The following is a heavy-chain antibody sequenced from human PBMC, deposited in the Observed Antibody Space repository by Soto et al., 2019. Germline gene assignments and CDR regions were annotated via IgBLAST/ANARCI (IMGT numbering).Heavy chain of an antibody. V-gene: IGHV3-30*03. CDR3: ARDIWSGDYKWFDS. J-gene: IGHJ5*01. CDR2: ISNDGRAQ. D-gene: IGHD3-3*01. CDR1: TVTINVHG. Sequence: QVRLVESGGGVVQPGRSLRLSCTSSTVTINVHGIQWVRQAPGKGLEWVAFISNDGRAQYYADSVKGRFTISRDYSKNTVDLQMNSLRNEETAVYYCARDIWSGDYKWFDSWGPGTLVTVSS.